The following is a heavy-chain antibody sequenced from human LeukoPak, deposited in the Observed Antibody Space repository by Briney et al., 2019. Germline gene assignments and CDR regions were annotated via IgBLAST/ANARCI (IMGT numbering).Heavy chain of an antibody. CDR1: GYTFTSNY. Sequence: ASVKVSCKASGYTFTSNYIHWVRQAPGQGLEWMGMIYPRDGSTSYAQKFQGRVTVTRDTSTSTVHMELSGLKSEDTAVYYCARDQEGFDYWGQGTLVTVSS. V-gene: IGHV1-46*01. J-gene: IGHJ4*02. CDR2: IYPRDGST. CDR3: ARDQEGFDY.